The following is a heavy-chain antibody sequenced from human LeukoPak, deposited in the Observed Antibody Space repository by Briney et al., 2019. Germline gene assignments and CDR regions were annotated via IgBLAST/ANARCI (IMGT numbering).Heavy chain of an antibody. D-gene: IGHD6-19*01. CDR1: GFTFSSYA. J-gene: IGHJ4*02. CDR3: AKDLRSSGWYHYFDY. V-gene: IGHV3-23*01. CDR2: ISGSGGST. Sequence: GGSLRLSCAASGFTFSSYAMSWVRQAPGKGLEWVSAISGSGGSTYYADSVKDRFTISRDNSKNTLYLQMNSLRAEDTAVYYCAKDLRSSGWYHYFDYWGQGTLVTVSS.